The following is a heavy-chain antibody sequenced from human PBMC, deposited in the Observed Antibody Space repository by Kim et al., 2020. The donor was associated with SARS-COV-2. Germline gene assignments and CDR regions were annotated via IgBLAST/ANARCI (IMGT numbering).Heavy chain of an antibody. V-gene: IGHV3-30-3*01. D-gene: IGHD3-10*01. CDR1: GFTFSTYS. Sequence: GGSLRLSCAASGFTFSTYSIHWVRQAPGKGLEWVAFISYDGSNKQYAASVKGRFTISRDNSKNILYVQMNSLKPEDTGVYFCARDLPTYGSGSYYPQGYGGQGTMVTVSS. J-gene: IGHJ4*02. CDR3: ARDLPTYGSGSYYPQGY. CDR2: ISYDGSNK.